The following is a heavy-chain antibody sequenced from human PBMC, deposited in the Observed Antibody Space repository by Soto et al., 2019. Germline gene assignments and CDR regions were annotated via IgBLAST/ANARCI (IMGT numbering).Heavy chain of an antibody. D-gene: IGHD6-19*01. V-gene: IGHV1-69*05. J-gene: IGHJ3*02. CDR3: ARPAVAVAGAFDI. CDR1: GGTFSSYA. Sequence: SVKVSCKASGGTFSSYAISWVRQAPGQGLEWMGGINPIIGTTKYAQKFQGRVTITRDTSASTAYMELSSLRSEDTAVYYCARPAVAVAGAFDIWGQGTMVTVSS. CDR2: INPIIGTT.